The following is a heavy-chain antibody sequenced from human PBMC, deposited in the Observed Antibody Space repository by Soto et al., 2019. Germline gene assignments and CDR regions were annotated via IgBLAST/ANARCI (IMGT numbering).Heavy chain of an antibody. CDR1: GGSISSSSYY. CDR3: ARKRITIFGVVIIGGIGP. J-gene: IGHJ5*02. D-gene: IGHD3-3*01. CDR2: IYYSGST. V-gene: IGHV4-39*01. Sequence: SETLSLTCTVSGGSISSSSYYWGWIRQPPGKGLEWIGSIYYSGSTYYNPSLKSRVTISVDTSKNQFSLKLSSVTAADTAVYYCARKRITIFGVVIIGGIGPWGQGTLVTVSS.